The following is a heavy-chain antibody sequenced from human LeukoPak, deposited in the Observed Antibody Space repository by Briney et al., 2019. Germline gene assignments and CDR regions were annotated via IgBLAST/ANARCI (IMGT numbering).Heavy chain of an antibody. CDR2: MHNSGSS. CDR3: ARSAEWLRNAFDI. CDR1: GASTSQFY. D-gene: IGHD5-12*01. V-gene: IGHV4-59*01. Sequence: SETRSLSCTVSGASTSQFYWNWIRQPPGKGLECIGYMHNSGSSKHSPSLKSRVTILIDSSKNQFSLQLTSVTAADTAMYFCARSAEWLRNAFDIWGQGTMVSVSS. J-gene: IGHJ3*02.